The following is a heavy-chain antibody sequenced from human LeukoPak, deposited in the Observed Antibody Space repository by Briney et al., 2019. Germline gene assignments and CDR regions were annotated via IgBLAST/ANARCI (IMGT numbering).Heavy chain of an antibody. Sequence: PSETLSLTCTVSGGSISSYYWSWIRQPAGKGLEWIGRIYTSGSTNYNPSLKSRVTMSVDTSKNQFSLKLSSVTAADTAVYYCARDSPPYCSGGSCYSYMSAFDIWGQGTMVTVSS. J-gene: IGHJ3*02. D-gene: IGHD2-15*01. CDR2: IYTSGST. CDR3: ARDSPPYCSGGSCYSYMSAFDI. CDR1: GGSISSYY. V-gene: IGHV4-4*07.